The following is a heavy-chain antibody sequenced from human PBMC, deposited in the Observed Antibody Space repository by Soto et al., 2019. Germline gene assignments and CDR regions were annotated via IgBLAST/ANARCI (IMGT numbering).Heavy chain of an antibody. CDR2: IYYSGST. J-gene: IGHJ5*02. V-gene: IGHV4-61*01. CDR3: ARRVYMVPGDPPGLYWFDP. D-gene: IGHD3-10*01. Sequence: SETLSLTCTVSGGSIDDSPYYWAWIRQPPGKGLEWIGYIYYSGSTNYNPSLKSRVTISVDTSKNQFSLKLSSVTAADTAVYYCARRVYMVPGDPPGLYWFDPWGQGTLVTVSS. CDR1: GGSIDDSPYY.